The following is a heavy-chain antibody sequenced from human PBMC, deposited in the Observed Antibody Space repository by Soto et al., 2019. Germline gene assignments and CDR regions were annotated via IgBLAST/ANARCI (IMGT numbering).Heavy chain of an antibody. CDR1: GGSLSSGGYY. Sequence: PSETLSLTCTVSGGSLSSGGYYWSWIRQHPGKGLEWIGYIYYSGSTYYNPSLKSRVTISVDTSKNQFSLKLSSVTAADTAVYYCARGWRDIVVVPAAIICAFDIWGQGTMVTVSS. CDR3: ARGWRDIVVVPAAIICAFDI. J-gene: IGHJ3*02. D-gene: IGHD2-2*02. V-gene: IGHV4-31*03. CDR2: IYYSGST.